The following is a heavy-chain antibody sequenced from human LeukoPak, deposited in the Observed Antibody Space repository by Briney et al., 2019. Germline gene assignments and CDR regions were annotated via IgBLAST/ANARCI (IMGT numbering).Heavy chain of an antibody. D-gene: IGHD3-3*01. V-gene: IGHV3-66*02. CDR3: ARDRLADYDFWSGYQTSYWFDP. CDR1: GFTVSSNY. Sequence: GSLRLSCAASGFTVSSNYMSWVRQAPGKGLGWVSVIYSVGSTYYADSVKGRFTISRDNSKNTLYLQMNSLRAEDTAVYYCARDRLADYDFWSGYQTSYWFDPWGQGTLVTVSS. J-gene: IGHJ5*02. CDR2: IYSVGST.